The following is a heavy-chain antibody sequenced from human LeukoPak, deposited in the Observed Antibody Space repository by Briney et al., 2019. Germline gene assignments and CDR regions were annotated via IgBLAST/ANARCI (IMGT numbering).Heavy chain of an antibody. D-gene: IGHD1-26*01. CDR2: LYSGGMT. J-gene: IGHJ4*02. CDR1: GFTVNNYY. V-gene: IGHV3-53*01. Sequence: PGGSLRLSCAASGFTVNNYYMTWVRQAPRKELECVSILYSGGMTYYADSVKGRFTISTDTSKNTVNLQMNSLRAEDTAIYYCARMFGGNYYGYYFDYWGQGSMLTVSS. CDR3: ARMFGGNYYGYYFDY.